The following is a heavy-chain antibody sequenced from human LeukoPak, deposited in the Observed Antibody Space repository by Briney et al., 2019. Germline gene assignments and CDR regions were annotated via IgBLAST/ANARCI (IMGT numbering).Heavy chain of an antibody. CDR1: GFTVSSNY. V-gene: IGHV3-53*01. CDR2: IFSGGST. Sequence: NPGGSLRLSCVASGFTVSSNYMSWVRQAPGKGLEWVSAIFSGGSTFYADSVTGRFTISRDNSKNTVYLEMNSLRAEDTAVYYCANGYSSTWSSVDPWGQGILVTVPS. J-gene: IGHJ5*02. D-gene: IGHD6-13*01. CDR3: ANGYSSTWSSVDP.